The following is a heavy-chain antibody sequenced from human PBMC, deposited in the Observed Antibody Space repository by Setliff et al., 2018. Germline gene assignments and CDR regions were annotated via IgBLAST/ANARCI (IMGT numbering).Heavy chain of an antibody. J-gene: IGHJ6*03. CDR2: MYYSGST. Sequence: PSETLSLTCTVSGGSISSYYWSWIRQPPGKGLEWIGYMYYSGSTNYNPSFKSRGTISVDTSKNQFSLKLSSVTAADTAVYYCARAPPSSGWTPRGYYYYYMDVWGKGTTVTVSS. CDR1: GGSISSYY. V-gene: IGHV4-59*01. D-gene: IGHD6-19*01. CDR3: ARAPPSSGWTPRGYYYYYMDV.